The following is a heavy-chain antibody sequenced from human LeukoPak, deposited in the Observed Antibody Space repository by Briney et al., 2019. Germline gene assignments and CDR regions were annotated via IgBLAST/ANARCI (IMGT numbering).Heavy chain of an antibody. Sequence: PGGSLRLSCAASGFTFSSYEMNWVRQAPGKGLEWVSSISSSSSYIYYADSVKGRFTISRDNAKNSLYLQMNSLRAEDTAVYYCARDYYDSSGYYYWGQGTLVTVSS. V-gene: IGHV3-21*01. CDR2: ISSSSSYI. CDR1: GFTFSSYE. J-gene: IGHJ4*02. CDR3: ARDYYDSSGYYY. D-gene: IGHD3-22*01.